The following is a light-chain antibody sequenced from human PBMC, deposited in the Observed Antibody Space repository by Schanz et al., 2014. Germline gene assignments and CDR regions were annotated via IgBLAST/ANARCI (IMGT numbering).Light chain of an antibody. J-gene: IGLJ3*02. CDR2: DVS. Sequence: QSALTQPPSASGSPGQSVTISCTGTSSDVGGYNYVSWYQRHPGKAPKLMIYDVSKRPSGVRDRFSGSKSGNTASLTISGLQAEDEADYYCSSYTSSSTLRGVFGGGTKLTVL. V-gene: IGLV2-14*03. CDR1: SSDVGGYNY. CDR3: SSYTSSSTLRGV.